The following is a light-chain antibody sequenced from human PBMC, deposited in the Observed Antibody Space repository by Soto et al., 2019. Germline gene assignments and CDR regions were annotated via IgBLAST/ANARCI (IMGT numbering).Light chain of an antibody. Sequence: EIVMTQSPATLSVSPGERATLSCRASQSFSSNLAWYQQKRGQAPRLLIYDASTRATGIPARFSGSGSGTEFTLNISSLQSEDFAVYYCQQYNNWPRTFGQGNKVEI. V-gene: IGKV3-15*01. J-gene: IGKJ1*01. CDR3: QQYNNWPRT. CDR2: DAS. CDR1: QSFSSN.